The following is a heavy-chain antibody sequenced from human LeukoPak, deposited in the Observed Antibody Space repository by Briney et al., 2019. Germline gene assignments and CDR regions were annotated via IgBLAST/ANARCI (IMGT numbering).Heavy chain of an antibody. V-gene: IGHV5-51*01. CDR3: ARQPARKLRSGDAFDI. D-gene: IGHD2/OR15-2a*01. Sequence: GESLKISCKGSRYSFTSYWIGWVRQMPGKGLEWMGIIYPGDSDTRYSPSFQGQVTISADKSISTAYLQWSSLKASDTAMYYCARQPARKLRSGDAFDIWGQGTMVTVSS. CDR2: IYPGDSDT. CDR1: RYSFTSYW. J-gene: IGHJ3*02.